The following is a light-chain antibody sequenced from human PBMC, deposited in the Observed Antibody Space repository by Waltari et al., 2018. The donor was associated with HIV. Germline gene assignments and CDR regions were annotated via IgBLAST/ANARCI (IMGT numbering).Light chain of an antibody. CDR2: KDS. Sequence: SYELTQPPSVSVSPGQTARITCTGAELPKESAYRYQQKPGQAPVLVIYKDSERPSGIPERFSGSSSGTTVTLTISGVQAEDEADYYCQSADSSGTYPWVFGGGTKLTVL. V-gene: IGLV3-25*03. CDR3: QSADSSGTYPWV. J-gene: IGLJ3*02. CDR1: ELPKES.